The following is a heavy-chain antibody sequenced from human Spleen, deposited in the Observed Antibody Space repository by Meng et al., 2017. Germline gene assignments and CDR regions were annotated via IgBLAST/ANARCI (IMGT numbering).Heavy chain of an antibody. Sequence: SETLSLTCTVSGYSISSSYYWGWIRQPPGKGLEWIGSIFHRGNTYSNPPLKSRVTISVDTSKNQFSLKLSSVTAADTAVYSCARNYYDGSGYYISDWFFDLWGRGTLVTVSS. CDR3: ARNYYDGSGYYISDWFFDL. J-gene: IGHJ2*01. CDR2: IFHRGNT. CDR1: GYSISSSYY. V-gene: IGHV4-38-2*02. D-gene: IGHD3-22*01.